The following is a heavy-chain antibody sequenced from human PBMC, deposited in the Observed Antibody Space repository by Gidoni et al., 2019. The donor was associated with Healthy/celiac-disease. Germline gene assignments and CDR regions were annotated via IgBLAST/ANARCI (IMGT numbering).Heavy chain of an antibody. J-gene: IGHJ4*02. CDR3: AVWGYAGGGHYFDY. V-gene: IGHV3-30*03. Sequence: QVQLVESGGGVVQPGRSLRLSCAASGFTFSSYGMHWVRQAPGKGLEWVAVISYDGSNKYYADSVKGRFTISRDNSKNTLYLQMNSLRAEDTAVYYCAVWGYAGGGHYFDYWGQGTLVTVSS. CDR2: ISYDGSNK. D-gene: IGHD3-16*01. CDR1: GFTFSSYG.